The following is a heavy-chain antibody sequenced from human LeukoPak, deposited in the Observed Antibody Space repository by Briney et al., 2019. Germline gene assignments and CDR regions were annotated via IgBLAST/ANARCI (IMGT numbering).Heavy chain of an antibody. V-gene: IGHV1-2*02. CDR2: INPNSGGT. CDR3: ARVWYGGNPDDY. J-gene: IGHJ4*02. Sequence: ASVKVSCKVSGYTLTELSMHWVRQAPGQGLEWMGWINPNSGGTNYAQKFQGRVTMTRDTSISTAYMELSRLRSDDTAVYYCARVWYGGNPDDYWGQGTLVTVSS. CDR1: GYTLTELS. D-gene: IGHD4-23*01.